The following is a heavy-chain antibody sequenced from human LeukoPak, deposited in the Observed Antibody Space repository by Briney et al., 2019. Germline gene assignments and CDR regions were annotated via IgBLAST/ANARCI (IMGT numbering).Heavy chain of an antibody. J-gene: IGHJ4*02. CDR2: ISSSSSYI. D-gene: IGHD6-19*01. Sequence: GGSLRLSCAASGFTFSSYSMNWVRQAPGKGLGWVSSISSSSSYIYYADSVKGRFTISRDNAKNSLYLQMNSLRAEDTAVYYCARVGSGWLTFDYWGQGTLVTVSS. CDR1: GFTFSSYS. V-gene: IGHV3-21*01. CDR3: ARVGSGWLTFDY.